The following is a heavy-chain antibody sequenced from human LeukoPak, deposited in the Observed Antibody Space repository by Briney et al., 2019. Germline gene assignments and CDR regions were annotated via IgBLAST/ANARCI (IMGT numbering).Heavy chain of an antibody. CDR3: ARNVDSGLDY. Sequence: ASVKVSCKASGYTFTTYYVHWVRQAPGQGLEWMGFINPSGGSTSYEQKFQGRVTMTRVTSTSTVYMELSSLRSEDTAVYYCARNVDSGLDYWGQGTLVTVSS. J-gene: IGHJ4*02. CDR2: INPSGGST. CDR1: GYTFTTYY. D-gene: IGHD3-10*01. V-gene: IGHV1-46*03.